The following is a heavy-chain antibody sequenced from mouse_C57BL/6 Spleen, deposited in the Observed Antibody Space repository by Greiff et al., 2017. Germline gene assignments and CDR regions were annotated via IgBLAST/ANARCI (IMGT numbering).Heavy chain of an antibody. D-gene: IGHD1-1*01. CDR1: GYTFTDYY. V-gene: IGHV1-26*01. CDR2: INPNNGGT. Sequence: VQLQQSGPELVKPGASVKISCKASGYTFTDYYMNWVKQSHGKSLEWIGDINPNNGGTSYNQKFKGKATLTVDKSSSTAYMELRSLTSEDSAVYYCARSGTVVATDWGQGTLVTVSA. J-gene: IGHJ3*01. CDR3: ARSGTVVATD.